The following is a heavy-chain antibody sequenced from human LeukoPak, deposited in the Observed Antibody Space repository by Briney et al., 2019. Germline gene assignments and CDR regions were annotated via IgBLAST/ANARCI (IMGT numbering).Heavy chain of an antibody. V-gene: IGHV3-30-3*01. Sequence: GSLRLSCAASGFTFSSYAMHWVRQAPGKGLEWVAVISYDGSNKYYADSVKGRFTISRDNSKNTLYLQMNSLRAEDTAVYYCAKAWASLRFLEWLSYYFDYWGQGTLVTVSS. CDR2: ISYDGSNK. J-gene: IGHJ4*02. CDR1: GFTFSSYA. CDR3: AKAWASLRFLEWLSYYFDY. D-gene: IGHD3-3*01.